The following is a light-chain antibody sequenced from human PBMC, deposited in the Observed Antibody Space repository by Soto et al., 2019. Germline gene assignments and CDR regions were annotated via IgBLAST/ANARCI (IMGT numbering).Light chain of an antibody. CDR3: QQYGSSPIT. CDR2: GAS. CDR1: QSVTSSY. J-gene: IGKJ5*01. V-gene: IGKV3-20*01. Sequence: EIVLTQSPGTLSLSPGERATLSCRASQSVTSSYLAWYQQKPGQAPRLLMSGASRRATGIPDRFSGSGSGTDFTLTISRLEAEEFAMYYCQQYGSSPITFGQGTRLEIK.